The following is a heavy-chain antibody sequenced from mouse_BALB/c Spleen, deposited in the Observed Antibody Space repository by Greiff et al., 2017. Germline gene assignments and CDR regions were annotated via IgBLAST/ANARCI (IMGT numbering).Heavy chain of an antibody. CDR2: ISSGGSYT. V-gene: IGHV5-9-3*01. CDR3: ARQGYDYDYAMDY. CDR1: GFTFSSYA. J-gene: IGHJ4*01. Sequence: VMLVESGGGLVKPGGSLKLSCAASGFTFSSYAMSWVRQTPEKRLEWVATISSGGSYTYYPDSVKGRFTISRDNAKNTLYLQMSSLRSEDTAMYYCARQGYDYDYAMDYWGQGTSVTVSS. D-gene: IGHD2-4*01.